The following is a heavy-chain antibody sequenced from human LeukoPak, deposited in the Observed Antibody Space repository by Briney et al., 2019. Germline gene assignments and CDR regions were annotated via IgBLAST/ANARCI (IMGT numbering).Heavy chain of an antibody. J-gene: IGHJ4*02. CDR2: IYYSGST. Sequence: SETLSLTCAVSGGSISNRYWWSWVRQPPGEGLEWIGSIYYSGSTYYNPSLKSRVAISVDTSKNQFSLKLSSVTAADTAVYYCARHQGSGWYDYWGQGTLVTVSS. V-gene: IGHV4-39*01. D-gene: IGHD6-19*01. CDR3: ARHQGSGWYDY. CDR1: GGSISNRYW.